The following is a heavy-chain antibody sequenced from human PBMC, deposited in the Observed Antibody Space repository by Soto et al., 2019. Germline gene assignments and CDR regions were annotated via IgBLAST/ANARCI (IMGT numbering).Heavy chain of an antibody. CDR1: GGTFSSYT. J-gene: IGHJ5*02. CDR3: APNRGIAVAA. V-gene: IGHV1-69*02. D-gene: IGHD6-19*01. Sequence: QVQLVQSGAEVKKPGSSVKVSCKASGGTFSSYTISWVRQAPGQGLEWMGRLIPILGIANYAQKFQGRVTVTEDKSTSTAYMELSNLRSEDTAVYYCAPNRGIAVAAWGQGTLVTVSS. CDR2: LIPILGIA.